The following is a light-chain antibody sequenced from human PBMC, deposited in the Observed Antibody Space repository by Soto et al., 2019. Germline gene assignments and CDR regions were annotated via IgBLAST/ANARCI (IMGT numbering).Light chain of an antibody. Sequence: EIVLTQSPLSLLVTPGEPAYISCTSNQSLLHSNGITYLDWFLQKPGQSPQLLIYFGSNRASGVPDRFSGIGSGTDFTLKISRVEADDVRIYYCMQGLHFPLTFGGGTKVEIK. CDR1: QSLLHSNGITY. CDR2: FGS. CDR3: MQGLHFPLT. V-gene: IGKV2-28*01. J-gene: IGKJ4*01.